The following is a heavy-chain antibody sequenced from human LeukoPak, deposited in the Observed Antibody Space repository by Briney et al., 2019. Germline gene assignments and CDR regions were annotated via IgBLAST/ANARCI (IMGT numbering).Heavy chain of an antibody. D-gene: IGHD5-24*01. CDR1: GFTFSSYA. CDR2: ISYDGSNK. Sequence: GRSLRLSCAASGFTFSSYAMHWVRQAPGKGLEWVAVISYDGSNKYYADSVKGRFTISRGNSKNTLYLQMNSLRAEDTAVYYCARGRDGYNDYWGQGTLVTVSS. CDR3: ARGRDGYNDY. V-gene: IGHV3-30-3*01. J-gene: IGHJ4*02.